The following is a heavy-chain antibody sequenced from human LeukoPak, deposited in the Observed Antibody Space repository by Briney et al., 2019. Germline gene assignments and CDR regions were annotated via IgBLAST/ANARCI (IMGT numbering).Heavy chain of an antibody. CDR3: ARDGPRNSGSFDY. CDR2: MSSSGSTI. Sequence: GGSLRLSCAASGFTFSSYEMNWVRQAPGKGLEWVSYMSSSGSTIYYADSVKGRFTISRDNAKNSLYLQMNSLRAEDTAVYYCARDGPRNSGSFDYWGQGTLVTVSS. J-gene: IGHJ4*02. D-gene: IGHD1-26*01. V-gene: IGHV3-48*03. CDR1: GFTFSSYE.